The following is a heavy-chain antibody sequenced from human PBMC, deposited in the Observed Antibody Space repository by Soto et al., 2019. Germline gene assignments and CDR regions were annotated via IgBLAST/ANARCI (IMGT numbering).Heavy chain of an antibody. Sequence: SETLSLTCTVSGGSISSYYWSWIRQPPGKGLEWIGYIYYSGSTNYNPSLKSRVTISVDTSKNQFSLKLSSVTAADTAVYYCAKGGSGYSYGRDAFDIWGQGTMVTVSS. J-gene: IGHJ3*02. CDR2: IYYSGST. CDR1: GGSISSYY. D-gene: IGHD5-18*01. CDR3: AKGGSGYSYGRDAFDI. V-gene: IGHV4-59*01.